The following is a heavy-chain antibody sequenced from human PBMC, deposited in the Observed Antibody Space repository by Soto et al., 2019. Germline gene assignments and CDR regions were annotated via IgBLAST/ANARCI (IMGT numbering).Heavy chain of an antibody. D-gene: IGHD3-10*01. Sequence: QVQLVESGGGVVQPGRSLRLSCATSGFTFSSYLIHWVRQTPDKGLEWVAFISRDGSNEYYADSVKGRFTISRDNRKNALYLEMNSLRAEDTAVYYCARDDEGGSDCDLGYWGEGALVTVSS. V-gene: IGHV3-30-3*01. J-gene: IGHJ4*02. CDR1: GFTFSSYL. CDR2: ISRDGSNE. CDR3: ARDDEGGSDCDLGY.